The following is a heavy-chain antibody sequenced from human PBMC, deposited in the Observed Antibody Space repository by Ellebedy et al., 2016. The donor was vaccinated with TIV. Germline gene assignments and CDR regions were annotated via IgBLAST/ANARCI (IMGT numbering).Heavy chain of an antibody. Sequence: GESLKISCAASGFSFSSYWISWVRQAPGKGLEWVAHLGEDGGRQDYVDSVKGRFTISRDNAKSSLYLQMNSLRVEDTAVYYCAREIPGGTTLFDHWGQGTLVTVSS. CDR1: GFSFSSYW. D-gene: IGHD6-13*01. J-gene: IGHJ4*02. CDR2: LGEDGGRQ. CDR3: AREIPGGTTLFDH. V-gene: IGHV3-7*03.